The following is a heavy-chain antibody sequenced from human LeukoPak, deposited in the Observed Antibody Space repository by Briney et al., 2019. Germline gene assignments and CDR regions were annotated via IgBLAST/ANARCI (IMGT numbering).Heavy chain of an antibody. CDR1: EFTVSRSY. J-gene: IGHJ4*02. CDR2: IFSNGDT. Sequence: GGTLRLSCTASEFTVSRSYKLWVRHPPAKGLEWGSLIFSNGDTHYADSVKGRFTISRDTSKNTVYLQMNSLRVEDTAMYYCTRDQMNYWGQGTLVTVSS. CDR3: TRDQMNY. V-gene: IGHV3-53*01. D-gene: IGHD5-24*01.